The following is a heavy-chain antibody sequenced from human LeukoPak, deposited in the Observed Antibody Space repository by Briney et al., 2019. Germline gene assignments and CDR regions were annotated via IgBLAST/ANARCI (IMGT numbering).Heavy chain of an antibody. V-gene: IGHV4-34*01. CDR1: GGSFSGYY. D-gene: IGHD6-19*01. CDR2: INHSGST. Sequence: SETLSLTYAVYGGSFSGYYWSWIRQPPGKGLEWIGEINHSGSTNYNPSLKSRVTISVDTSKNQFSLKLSSVTAADTAVYYCASAQYTSGWYLGYWGQGTLVTVSS. J-gene: IGHJ4*02. CDR3: ASAQYTSGWYLGY.